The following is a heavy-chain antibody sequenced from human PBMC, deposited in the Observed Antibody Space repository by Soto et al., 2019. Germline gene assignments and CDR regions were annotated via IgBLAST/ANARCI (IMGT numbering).Heavy chain of an antibody. CDR1: GGSISSGGYS. CDR2: MYHSGST. D-gene: IGHD2-2*01. V-gene: IGHV4-30-2*01. CDR3: ASVPDY. J-gene: IGHJ4*02. Sequence: QLQLQESGSGLVKPSQTLSLTCAVSGGSISSGGYSWSWIRQPPGKGLEWIGYMYHSGSTYYNPSLKSRVKISIERSKKQFSLKLSYVTAAATAVYYCASVPDYWGQGILVTVSS.